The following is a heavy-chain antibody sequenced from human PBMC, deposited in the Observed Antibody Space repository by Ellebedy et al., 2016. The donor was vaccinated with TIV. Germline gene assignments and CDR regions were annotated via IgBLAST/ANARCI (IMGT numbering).Heavy chain of an antibody. CDR2: ISGSGGSI. D-gene: IGHD2-21*02. V-gene: IGHV3-23*01. J-gene: IGHJ4*02. Sequence: GESLKISXAASGFTFSSYAMSWVRQAPGKGLEWVSGISGSGGSIHYADSVKGRFTISRDNSKNTLYLQMNSLRAEDTAVYYCARVLGVTAIYYWGQGTLVTVSS. CDR1: GFTFSSYA. CDR3: ARVLGVTAIYY.